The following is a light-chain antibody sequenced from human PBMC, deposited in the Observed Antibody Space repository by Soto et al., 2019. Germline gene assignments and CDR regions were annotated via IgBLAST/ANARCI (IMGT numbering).Light chain of an antibody. V-gene: IGKV3-20*01. CDR3: QQYGSSGT. Sequence: EVVVTQSPATLSVSPGERATLSCKASESVGNNYLAGYQQKPGQAPRLRIYGASNSATGIPDRFSGSGSGTDFTLTISRLEPEDFAVYYCQQYGSSGTFGQGTKVDIK. J-gene: IGKJ1*01. CDR1: ESVGNNY. CDR2: GAS.